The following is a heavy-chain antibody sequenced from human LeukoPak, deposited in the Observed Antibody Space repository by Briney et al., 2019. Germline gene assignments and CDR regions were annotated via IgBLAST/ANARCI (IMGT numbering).Heavy chain of an antibody. V-gene: IGHV3-48*01. D-gene: IGHD3-3*01. Sequence: AGGSLRLSCAASGFTFSSYSMNWVRQAPGKGLEWVSYISSSSSTIYYADSVKGRFTISRDNAKNSLYLQMNSLRAEDTAVYYLSRDPNSIFGVVTVFDYWGQGTLVTVSS. CDR3: SRDPNSIFGVVTVFDY. CDR1: GFTFSSYS. CDR2: ISSSSSTI. J-gene: IGHJ4*02.